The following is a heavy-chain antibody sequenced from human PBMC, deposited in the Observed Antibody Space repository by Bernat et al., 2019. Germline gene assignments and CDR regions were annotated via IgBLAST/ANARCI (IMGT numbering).Heavy chain of an antibody. V-gene: IGHV4-39*01. J-gene: IGHJ4*02. CDR3: ARVGSSSSGRGFDY. D-gene: IGHD3-22*01. CDR1: GGSISSSNYY. Sequence: QLQLHESGPGLVKPSETLSLTCAVSGGSISSSNYYWGWIRQPPGKGLEWIGNINYSGTTYYNPSRNSRVTISVATSKNQFSLKLSSVTAADTAVYYCARVGSSSSGRGFDYWGQGTLVTVSS. CDR2: INYSGTT.